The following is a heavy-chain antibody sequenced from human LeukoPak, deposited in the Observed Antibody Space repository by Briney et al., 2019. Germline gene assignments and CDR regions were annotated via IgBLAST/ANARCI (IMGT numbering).Heavy chain of an antibody. V-gene: IGHV4-39*01. CDR3: ARHSSEYSSGWDFGY. J-gene: IGHJ4*02. D-gene: IGHD6-19*01. CDR1: RGSICGSGYY. Sequence: LETLSLTCTVSRGSICGSGYYGGWVRQPPGRGLGWIGGIYYSGSTYHNPSLKSRVTISVDTSKNQFSLKLSSVTAADTAVYYCARHSSEYSSGWDFGYWGQGTLVTVSS. CDR2: IYYSGST.